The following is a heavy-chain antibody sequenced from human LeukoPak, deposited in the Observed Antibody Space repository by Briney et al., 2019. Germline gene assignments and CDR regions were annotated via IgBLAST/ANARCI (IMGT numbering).Heavy chain of an antibody. CDR1: GGSFSGYY. CDR2: INHSGST. V-gene: IGHV4-34*01. Sequence: SETLSLTCAVYGGSFSGYYWSRIRQPPGKGLEWIGEINHSGSTNYNPSLKSRVTISVDTSKNQFSLKLSSVTAAHTAVYYCARGLVVVPAAVYYYYYGMDVWGQGTTVTVSS. CDR3: ARGLVVVPAAVYYYYYGMDV. J-gene: IGHJ6*02. D-gene: IGHD2-2*01.